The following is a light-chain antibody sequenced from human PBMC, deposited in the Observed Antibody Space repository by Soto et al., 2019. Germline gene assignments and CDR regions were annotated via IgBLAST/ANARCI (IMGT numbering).Light chain of an antibody. CDR3: QTFDSSLTISWV. V-gene: IGLV1-40*01. CDR1: SSNIGRGYD. Sequence: QSVLTQPPSVSGAPGQRVTISCTGSSSNIGRGYDVHWYQQFPGSAPRLLLSGDSNRPSGVPDRFSGSRSGTSASLAITGLQAEDEADHYYQTFDSSLTISWVFGGGTKLTVL. J-gene: IGLJ3*02. CDR2: GDS.